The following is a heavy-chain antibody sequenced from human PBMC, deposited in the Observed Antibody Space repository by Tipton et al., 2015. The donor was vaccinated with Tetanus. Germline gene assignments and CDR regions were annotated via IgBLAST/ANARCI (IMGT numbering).Heavy chain of an antibody. J-gene: IGHJ5*02. CDR2: IYYSGST. D-gene: IGHD6-6*01. V-gene: IGHV4-31*03. CDR1: GASINAGGYL. CDR3: AKDQGGGRVVRLNWFDP. Sequence: TLSLTCTVSGASINAGGYLWTWVRQHPGKGPEWIGYIYYSGSTYYNPSLKSRVTISVDTSKNQFSLKMNSVTAADTAVYYCAKDQGGGRVVRLNWFDPWGPGTLVTVSS.